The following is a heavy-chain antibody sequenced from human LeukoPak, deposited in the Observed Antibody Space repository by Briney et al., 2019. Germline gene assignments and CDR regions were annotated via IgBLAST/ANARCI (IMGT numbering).Heavy chain of an antibody. CDR1: GYTFTSYG. CDR2: ISAYNGNT. Sequence: ASVKVSCKASGYTFTSYGISWVRQAPGQGLEWMGWISAYNGNTNYAQKLQGRVTMTTDTSTRAAYMELRSLRSDDTAMYYCARRRDLYSGSYYPFDYWGQGTLVTVSS. V-gene: IGHV1-18*01. J-gene: IGHJ4*02. D-gene: IGHD1-26*01. CDR3: ARRRDLYSGSYYPFDY.